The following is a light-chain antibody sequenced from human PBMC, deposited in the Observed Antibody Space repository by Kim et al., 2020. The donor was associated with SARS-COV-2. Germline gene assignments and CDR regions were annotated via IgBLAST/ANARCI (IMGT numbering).Light chain of an antibody. Sequence: SYELTQPPSVSVAPGKTASITCGGFNIGSKSVHWYQQKPGQAPVLVIYYDNDRPSGIPERFSGSNSGNTATLTISRVEAGDEADYYCQVWDSSSDHRVFGGGTQVTVL. CDR1: NIGSKS. CDR2: YDN. V-gene: IGLV3-21*04. CDR3: QVWDSSSDHRV. J-gene: IGLJ3*02.